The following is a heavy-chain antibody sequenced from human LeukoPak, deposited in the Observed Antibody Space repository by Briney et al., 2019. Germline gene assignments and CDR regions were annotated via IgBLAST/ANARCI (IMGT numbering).Heavy chain of an antibody. V-gene: IGHV4-38-2*02. D-gene: IGHD5-12*01. CDR2: IHHSGTT. CDR1: GYSLSGGFY. CDR3: VRDGGSGYATYYYMDV. Sequence: PSETLSLTCSVSGYSLSGGFYWGWIRQPPGKGLEWIGNIHHSGTTYYNPSLKSRVTISVDKSKNQLSLKLRSVSAADTAIYYCVRDGGSGYATYYYMDVWGKGTTVTVSS. J-gene: IGHJ6*03.